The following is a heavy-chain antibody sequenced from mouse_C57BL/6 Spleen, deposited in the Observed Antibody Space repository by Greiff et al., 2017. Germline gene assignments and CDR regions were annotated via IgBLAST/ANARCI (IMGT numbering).Heavy chain of an antibody. CDR3: ARRVRLPDFDY. Sequence: EVQLVESGPGLVKPSQSLSLTCSVSGYSITSGYYWNWLRPFPGNKLEWMGVISYDGSNNYNPTLKNRISITRDTSKNQLYLKLNTVTTEDTATYYCARRVRLPDFDYWGQGTTLTVSS. D-gene: IGHD1-2*01. V-gene: IGHV3-6*01. CDR1: GYSITSGYY. CDR2: ISYDGSN. J-gene: IGHJ2*01.